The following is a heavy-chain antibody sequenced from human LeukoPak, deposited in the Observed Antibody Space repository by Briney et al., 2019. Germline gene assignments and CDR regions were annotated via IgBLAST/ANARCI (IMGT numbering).Heavy chain of an antibody. V-gene: IGHV4-34*01. Sequence: SETLSLTCAIYGGSFSGYYWSWIRQPPGKGLEWIGEINHSGSTNYNPSLKSRVTISVDTSKNQFSLKLSSVTAADTAVYYCARAPEYGLYYFDYWGQGTLVTVSS. J-gene: IGHJ4*02. CDR2: INHSGST. CDR1: GGSFSGYY. D-gene: IGHD1-14*01. CDR3: ARAPEYGLYYFDY.